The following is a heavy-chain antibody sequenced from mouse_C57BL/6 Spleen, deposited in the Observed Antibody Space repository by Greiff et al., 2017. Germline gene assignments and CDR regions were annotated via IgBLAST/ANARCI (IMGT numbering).Heavy chain of an antibody. J-gene: IGHJ4*01. CDR3: ARVHYDYDFYYAMDY. CDR2: INPGSGGT. Sequence: QVQLQQSGAELVRPGTSVKVSCKASGYAFTNYLIEWVKQRPGQGLEWIGVINPGSGGTNYNEKFKGKATLTADKSSSTAYMQLSSLTSEDSAVYFCARVHYDYDFYYAMDYWGQGTSVTVSS. D-gene: IGHD2-4*01. CDR1: GYAFTNYL. V-gene: IGHV1-54*01.